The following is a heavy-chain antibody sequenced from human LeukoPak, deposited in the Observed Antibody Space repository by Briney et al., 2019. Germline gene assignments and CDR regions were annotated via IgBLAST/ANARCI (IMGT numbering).Heavy chain of an antibody. CDR2: INHSGST. D-gene: IGHD2-2*02. J-gene: IGHJ5*02. CDR3: ARVGCSSTSCYTATYSWFDP. V-gene: IGHV4-34*01. CDR1: GGSISGYY. Sequence: SETLSLTCAVYGGSISGYYWSWIRQPPGKGLEWIGEINHSGSTNYNPSLKSRVTISVDTSKNQFSLKLSSVTAADTAVYYCARVGCSSTSCYTATYSWFDPWGQGTLVTVSS.